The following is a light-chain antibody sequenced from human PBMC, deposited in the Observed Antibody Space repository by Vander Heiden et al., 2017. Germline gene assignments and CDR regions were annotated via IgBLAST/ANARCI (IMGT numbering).Light chain of an antibody. CDR3: QSYDSSLSGWV. CDR1: SSNIGAGYD. CDR2: GNS. J-gene: IGLJ3*02. V-gene: IGLV1-40*01. Sequence: QSVLTHPPSVSGAPGQRVTTSCTGSSSNIGAGYDVHGYQQLPGTAPKRLIYGNSNRPSGVPDRFSGSKSGTSASLAITGLQAEDEADYYCQSYDSSLSGWVFGGGTKLTGL.